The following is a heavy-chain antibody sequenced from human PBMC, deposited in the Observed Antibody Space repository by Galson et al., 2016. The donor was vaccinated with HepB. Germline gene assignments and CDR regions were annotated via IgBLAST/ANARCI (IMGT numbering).Heavy chain of an antibody. CDR3: ARDPPRYCSGGSCNYYYDMDV. V-gene: IGHV1-3*01. CDR2: IDAGNGNT. CDR1: GYTFTSYV. J-gene: IGHJ6*02. D-gene: IGHD2-15*01. Sequence: SCKASGYTFTSYVMHWVRQAPGQRLEWMGWIDAGNGNTKYSQKFQGRVTITRDTSATTAYMELSSLKSEDTAVYYCARDPPRYCSGGSCNYYYDMDVWGQGTSATVSS.